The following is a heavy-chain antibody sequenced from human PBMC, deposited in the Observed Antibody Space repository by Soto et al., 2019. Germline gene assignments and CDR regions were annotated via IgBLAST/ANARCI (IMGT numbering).Heavy chain of an antibody. CDR3: ARSYYDSSGYYYDMDY. CDR1: GYNYDTYW. CDR2: IFPRDSDT. D-gene: IGHD3-22*01. J-gene: IGHJ4*02. Sequence: PGESLKISCKGSGYNYDTYWIAWVRQMPGKGLEWMGIIFPRDSDTRYRPSFQGQVTISADRSTTTAYLQWYSLKASDTAMYYCARSYYDSSGYYYDMDYWGQGTLVPVSS. V-gene: IGHV5-51*01.